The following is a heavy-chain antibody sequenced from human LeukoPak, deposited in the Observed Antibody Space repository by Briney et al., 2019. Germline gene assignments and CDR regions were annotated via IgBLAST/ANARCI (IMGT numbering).Heavy chain of an antibody. V-gene: IGHV1-69*13. CDR2: IIPMFATS. CDR1: GGTFSNYA. J-gene: IGHJ4*02. CDR3: ARGVGYDSWSGYRAPFNY. Sequence: GASVKVSCKASGGTFSNYAISWVRQAPGQGLEWMGGIIPMFATSTYAQKFQGRVTITADESTTTAYMELSSLRSEDTAVYYCARGVGYDSWSGYRAPFNYWGQGTLVTVSS. D-gene: IGHD3-3*01.